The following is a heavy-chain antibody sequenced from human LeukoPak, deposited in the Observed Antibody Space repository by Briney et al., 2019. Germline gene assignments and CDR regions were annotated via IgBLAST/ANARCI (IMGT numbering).Heavy chain of an antibody. CDR2: SLNKAESYTT. J-gene: IGHJ4*02. CDR3: ARASDYAYFVS. D-gene: IGHD3-22*01. CDR1: GFIFSDHR. Sequence: PGGSLRLSCAASGFIFSDHRIDWLRQAPGKGLEWVGRSLNKAESYTTDYAASVKGRFNISRDDSKNSLYLQMSSLKAEDTALYFCARASDYAYFVSWGQGTPVTVSS. V-gene: IGHV3-72*01.